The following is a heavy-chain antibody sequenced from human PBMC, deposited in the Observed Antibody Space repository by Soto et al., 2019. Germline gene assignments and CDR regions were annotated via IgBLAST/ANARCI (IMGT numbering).Heavy chain of an antibody. J-gene: IGHJ2*01. CDR3: ARVDYGDDGWYFDL. D-gene: IGHD4-17*01. CDR2: IYSGGAT. V-gene: IGHV3-53*01. CDR1: GFTVTNKY. Sequence: EVQLVESGGGLIKPGGSLRLSCAASGFTVTNKYMTWVRQAPGKGLEWVSVIYSGGATSYADSVKGRFTISRENSRDILDLQMNSLRAEDTAVYYCARVDYGDDGWYFDLWGRGTLVTVSS.